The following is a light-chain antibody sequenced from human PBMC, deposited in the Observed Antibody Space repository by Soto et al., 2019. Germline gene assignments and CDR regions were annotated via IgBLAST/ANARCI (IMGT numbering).Light chain of an antibody. Sequence: QSALTQPASVSGSPGQSITISCTGTTSDVGGYNYVSWYQQHPGKAPKLMIYDVRNRPSGVSNRFSGSKSGNTASLTISGLQTEDEADYYCSSYTSSGTRVFGGGTKLTVL. CDR2: DVR. CDR1: TSDVGGYNY. V-gene: IGLV2-14*03. J-gene: IGLJ2*01. CDR3: SSYTSSGTRV.